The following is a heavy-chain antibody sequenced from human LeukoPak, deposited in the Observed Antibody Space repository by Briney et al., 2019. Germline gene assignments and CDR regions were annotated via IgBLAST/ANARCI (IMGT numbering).Heavy chain of an antibody. J-gene: IGHJ4*02. CDR3: ARVATANYDY. D-gene: IGHD4/OR15-4a*01. V-gene: IGHV4-39*07. CDR1: GGSISSSSYY. CDR2: IYYSGST. Sequence: SETLSLTCTVSGGSISSSSYYWGWIRQPPGKGLEWIGSIYYSGSTYYNPSLKSRVTISVDTSKNQFSLKLSSVTAADTAVYYCARVATANYDYWGQGTLVTVSS.